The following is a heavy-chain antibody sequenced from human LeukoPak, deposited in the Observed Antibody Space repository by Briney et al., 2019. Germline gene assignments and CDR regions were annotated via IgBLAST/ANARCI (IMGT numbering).Heavy chain of an antibody. J-gene: IGHJ5*02. CDR1: GGTFSIYA. CDR2: IIPILGIA. Sequence: ASVNLSCTSSGGTFSIYAICWVRKAPGQGLGWMGRIIPILGIANYAQKFQGRVTITADKSTSTAYMELSSLRSEDTAVYYCAREGELPAGWFDPWGQGTLVTVSS. CDR3: AREGELPAGWFDP. D-gene: IGHD1-7*01. V-gene: IGHV1-69*04.